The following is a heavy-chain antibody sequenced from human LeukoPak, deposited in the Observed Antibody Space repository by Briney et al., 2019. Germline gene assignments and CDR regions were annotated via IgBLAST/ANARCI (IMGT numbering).Heavy chain of an antibody. CDR3: ARALVTSIYYGMDV. D-gene: IGHD5-18*01. J-gene: IGHJ6*02. V-gene: IGHV3-23*01. CDR2: ISGSGGTT. Sequence: SGGSLRLSCGASGFTFSSYAMSWVRQAPGKGLEWVSAISGSGGTTYYADSVKGRFTISRDNSKNTLYLQMGSLRAEDMAVYYCARALVTSIYYGMDVWGQGTTVTVSS. CDR1: GFTFSSYA.